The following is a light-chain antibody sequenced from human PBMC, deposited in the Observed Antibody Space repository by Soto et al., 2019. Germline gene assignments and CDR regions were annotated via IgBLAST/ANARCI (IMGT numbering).Light chain of an antibody. Sequence: QSVLTQPASVSGSPGQSITISCTGTSGDVGSYNLVSWYQQYPGKVPKLIIYEDNKRPSGVSNRFSGSKSGITAYLTISGLQAEDEADYYCCSYGGPTTSYVFGSGTKVTVL. J-gene: IGLJ1*01. CDR1: SGDVGSYNL. CDR3: CSYGGPTTSYV. CDR2: EDN. V-gene: IGLV2-23*01.